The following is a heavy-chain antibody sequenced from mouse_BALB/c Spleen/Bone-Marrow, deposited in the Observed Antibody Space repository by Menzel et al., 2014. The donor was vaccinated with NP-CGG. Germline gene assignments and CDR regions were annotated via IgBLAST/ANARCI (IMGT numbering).Heavy chain of an antibody. V-gene: IGHV1S135*01. CDR1: GYSFTDYN. CDR3: ARRGVYYGYDGFAY. D-gene: IGHD2-2*01. J-gene: IGHJ3*01. Sequence: EVHLVESGPELVKPGASVKVSCKAPGYSFTDYNMYWVKQSHGKSLEWIGYIDPYNGGTSYNQKFKGKATLTVDKSSSTAFMHLNSLTSEDSAVYYCARRGVYYGYDGFAYWGQGTLVTVSA. CDR2: IDPYNGGT.